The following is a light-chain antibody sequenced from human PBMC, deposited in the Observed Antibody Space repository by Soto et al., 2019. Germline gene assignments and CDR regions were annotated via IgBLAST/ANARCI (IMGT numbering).Light chain of an antibody. V-gene: IGKV3-11*01. CDR3: QQRSSWPLLT. CDR1: QSVSHY. CDR2: DAS. J-gene: IGKJ4*01. Sequence: EIVLTQSPATLSFSPGERATLSCRASQSVSHYLAWFQQKPGQAPMLLIYDASNRATGIPARFSGRGSGTDFPLTINSLKPEDFAVYYCQQRSSWPLLTFGGGTKVEI.